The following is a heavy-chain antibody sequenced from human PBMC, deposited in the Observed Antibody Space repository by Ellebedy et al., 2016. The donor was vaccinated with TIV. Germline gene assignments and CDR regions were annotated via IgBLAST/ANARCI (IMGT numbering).Heavy chain of an antibody. Sequence: SETLSLTCTVSGGSISSSSYYWGWIRQPPGKGLEWIGSIYYSGSTYYNPSLKSRVTISVDTSKNQFSLKLSSVTAADTAVYYCARVPDFVIVPFYDPWGQGTLVTVSS. V-gene: IGHV4-39*07. D-gene: IGHD2/OR15-2a*01. CDR3: ARVPDFVIVPFYDP. CDR2: IYYSGST. J-gene: IGHJ5*02. CDR1: GGSISSSSYY.